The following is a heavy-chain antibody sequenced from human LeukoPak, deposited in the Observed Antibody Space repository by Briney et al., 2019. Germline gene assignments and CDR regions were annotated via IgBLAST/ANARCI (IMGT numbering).Heavy chain of an antibody. CDR1: GFTFINAW. V-gene: IGHV3-15*01. CDR3: TTDGVGIEGATFDY. J-gene: IGHJ4*02. Sequence: GGSLRLSCAASGFTFINAWMAWVRQAPGKGLEWVGRIKAKPHGGTTDYAAPVKGRSTISRDDSKNTLYLQMNSLKTEDTAVYYCTTDGVGIEGATFDYWGQGILVTVSS. D-gene: IGHD1-26*01. CDR2: IKAKPHGGTT.